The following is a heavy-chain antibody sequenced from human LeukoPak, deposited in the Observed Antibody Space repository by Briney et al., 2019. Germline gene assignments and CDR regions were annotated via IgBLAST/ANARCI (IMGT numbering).Heavy chain of an antibody. CDR1: GGSISSSSYY. Sequence: SETLSLTCTVSGGSISSSSYYWGWIRQPPGKGLEWIGNIYYSGSTSYNPSLESRVTISVDTSKNQFSLKLNSVTAADTAVYYCARRPANYGMDVWGQGTTVTVS. J-gene: IGHJ6*02. CDR3: ARRPANYGMDV. V-gene: IGHV4-39*07. CDR2: IYYSGST. D-gene: IGHD2-2*01.